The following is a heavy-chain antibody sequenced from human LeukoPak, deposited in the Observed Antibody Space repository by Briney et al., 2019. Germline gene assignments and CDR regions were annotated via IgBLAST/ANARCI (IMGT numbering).Heavy chain of an antibody. D-gene: IGHD7-27*01. Sequence: GGSLRLSCEAAGFSFRDYPMGWVRRASGKRLEWVSGISAGADVIFYADPVKGRFTISRDNSKNTLYLQMNSLRAEDTAVYYCANYGSWGYYFDYWGQGTLVTVSS. J-gene: IGHJ4*02. CDR3: ANYGSWGYYFDY. CDR2: ISAGADVI. CDR1: GFSFRDYP. V-gene: IGHV3-23*01.